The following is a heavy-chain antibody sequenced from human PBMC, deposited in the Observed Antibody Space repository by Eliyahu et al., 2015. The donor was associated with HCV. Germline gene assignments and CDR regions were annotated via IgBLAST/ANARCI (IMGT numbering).Heavy chain of an antibody. CDR2: IYPGDSDT. Sequence: EVQLVQSGXEVKXPGESLKXSCKGSGYSFITYWIAWVRQMPGKGLEWMGIIYPGDSDTRYSPSFQGQVTISADKSISTAYLQWSSLKASDTAMYYCARRAXSSSWYGGDNYGMDVWGQGTTVTXSX. D-gene: IGHD6-13*01. J-gene: IGHJ6*02. CDR1: GYSFITYW. CDR3: ARRAXSSSWYGGDNYGMDV. V-gene: IGHV5-51*03.